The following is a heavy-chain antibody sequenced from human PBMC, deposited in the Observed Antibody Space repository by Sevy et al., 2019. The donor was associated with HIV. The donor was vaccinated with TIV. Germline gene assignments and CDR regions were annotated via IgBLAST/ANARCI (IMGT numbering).Heavy chain of an antibody. V-gene: IGHV5-51*01. CDR2: IYPGDSHT. CDR3: ASYGIAVASDAFDI. CDR1: GYSFTSYW. D-gene: IGHD6-19*01. Sequence: GESLKISCKGSGYSFTSYWIGWVRQMPGEGLEWVGIIYPGDSHTRYSPSFQGQVTISADKSISTAYLQWSSLKASDTAMYYWASYGIAVASDAFDIWGQGTMVTVSS. J-gene: IGHJ3*02.